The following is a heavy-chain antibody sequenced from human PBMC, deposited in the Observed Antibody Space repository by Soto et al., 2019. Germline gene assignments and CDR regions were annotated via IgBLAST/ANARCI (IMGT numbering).Heavy chain of an antibody. CDR3: AKAAPYFYGSGSYRLIYFDY. Sequence: EMQLLESGGGLVQPGGSLRLSCAASGFTFSSYAMSWVRQAPGKGLEWVAAISGSGGSTYYAVSVKGRFTISRDNSKNTLYLQMNSLRAEYTAVYYCAKAAPYFYGSGSYRLIYFDYWGQGTLVTFSS. V-gene: IGHV3-23*01. D-gene: IGHD3-10*01. J-gene: IGHJ4*02. CDR1: GFTFSSYA. CDR2: ISGSGGST.